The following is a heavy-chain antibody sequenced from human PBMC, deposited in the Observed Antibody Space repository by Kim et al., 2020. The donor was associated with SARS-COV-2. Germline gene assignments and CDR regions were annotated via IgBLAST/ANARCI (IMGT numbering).Heavy chain of an antibody. CDR2: ISGSGSNM. J-gene: IGHJ5*02. CDR1: GSTFSNYE. Sequence: GGSLRLSCAASGSTFSNYEMNWVRQAPGKGLEWVSYISGSGSNMYYADSVKGRFTISRDNAKNSLYLQMNSLRVEDTAVYYCARDRGYSTSSMGWFDPWGQGTQVTVSS. D-gene: IGHD6-6*01. V-gene: IGHV3-48*03. CDR3: ARDRGYSTSSMGWFDP.